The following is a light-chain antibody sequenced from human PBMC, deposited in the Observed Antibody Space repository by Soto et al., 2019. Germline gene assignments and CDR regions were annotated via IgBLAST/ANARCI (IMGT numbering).Light chain of an antibody. J-gene: IGKJ1*01. Sequence: EIVLTQSPGSLSLSPGEGATVSCRASQSVSRSYLGWYQQKPGQAPRLLIYGASTRATGIPARFSGSGSGTEFTLTITSLQSEDFAVYYCQQYNNWPPKTVGQGPKVKS. CDR3: QQYNNWPPKT. V-gene: IGKV3-15*01. CDR1: QSVSRSY. CDR2: GAS.